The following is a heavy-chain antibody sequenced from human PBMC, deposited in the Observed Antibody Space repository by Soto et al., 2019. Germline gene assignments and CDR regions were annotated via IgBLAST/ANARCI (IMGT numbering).Heavy chain of an antibody. CDR2: MNPNSGNT. Sequence: ASVKVSCKASGYTFTNYDINWVRQATGQGLEWMGWMNPNSGNTGYAQKFQGRVTMTRNTSISTAYMELSSLRSEDTAVYYCARGPNYDFWSGYTPRAFDIWGQGTMVTVSS. J-gene: IGHJ3*02. CDR1: GYTFTNYD. V-gene: IGHV1-8*01. D-gene: IGHD3-3*01. CDR3: ARGPNYDFWSGYTPRAFDI.